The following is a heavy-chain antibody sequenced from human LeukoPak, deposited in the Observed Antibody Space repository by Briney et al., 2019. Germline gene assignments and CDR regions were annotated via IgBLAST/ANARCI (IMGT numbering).Heavy chain of an antibody. D-gene: IGHD2-2*01. Sequence: GGSLRLSCAASGFTFSSNYMSWVRQAPGKGLVWVSHINGDGSWTTYADSVKGRFTISKDNAKNTVYLQMNNLRAEDTAVYYCVSFYETYWGRGTLVTVSS. CDR1: GFTFSSNY. CDR3: VSFYETY. V-gene: IGHV3-74*01. CDR2: INGDGSWT. J-gene: IGHJ4*02.